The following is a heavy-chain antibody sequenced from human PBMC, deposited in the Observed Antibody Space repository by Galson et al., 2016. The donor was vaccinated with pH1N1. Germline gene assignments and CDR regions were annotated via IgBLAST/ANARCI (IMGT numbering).Heavy chain of an antibody. J-gene: IGHJ6*03. D-gene: IGHD1-26*01. CDR1: GFTFNTYK. Sequence: SLRLSCAASGFTFNTYKMNWVRQAPGKGLEWVAFIRYDGGSKYYADSVKGRFTISRDNARDTLFLQMTSLRPDDRAVYYCAKGLGTTLYYYFYFMDVWGKGTTVTVSS. V-gene: IGHV3-30*02. CDR2: IRYDGGSK. CDR3: AKGLGTTLYYYFYFMDV.